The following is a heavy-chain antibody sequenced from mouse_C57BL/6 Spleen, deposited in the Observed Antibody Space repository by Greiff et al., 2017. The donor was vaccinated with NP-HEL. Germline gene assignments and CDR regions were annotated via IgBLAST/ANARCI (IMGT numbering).Heavy chain of an antibody. CDR3: ASLTTVVARGYFDV. CDR2: IDPSDSYT. D-gene: IGHD1-1*01. CDR1: GYTFTSYW. Sequence: VQLQQPGAELVMPGASVKLSCKASGYTFTSYWMHWVKQRPGQGLEWIGEIDPSDSYTNYNQKFKGKSTLTVDKSSSTAYMQLSSLTSEDSAVYYCASLTTVVARGYFDVWGTGTTVTVSS. V-gene: IGHV1-69*01. J-gene: IGHJ1*03.